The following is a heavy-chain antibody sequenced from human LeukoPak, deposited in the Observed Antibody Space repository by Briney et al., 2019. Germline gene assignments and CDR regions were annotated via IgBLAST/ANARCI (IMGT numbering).Heavy chain of an antibody. CDR3: ARERPAYSYGEPVPFDY. Sequence: GASVTVSCKASGGTFSSYAISWVRQAPGQGLEWMGGIIPIFGTANYAQKFQGRVTITADESTSTAYMELSSLRSEDTAVYYCARERPAYSYGEPVPFDYWGQGTLVTVSS. V-gene: IGHV1-69*01. CDR2: IIPIFGTA. J-gene: IGHJ4*02. D-gene: IGHD5-18*01. CDR1: GGTFSSYA.